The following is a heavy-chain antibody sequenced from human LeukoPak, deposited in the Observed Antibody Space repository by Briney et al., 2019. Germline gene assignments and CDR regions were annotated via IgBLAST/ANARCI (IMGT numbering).Heavy chain of an antibody. CDR2: LYGSGGT. CDR1: GGSISSSSYY. Sequence: SETLSLTCTVSGGSISSSSYYWAWICQPPGKGLEWIGNLYGSGGTYYNPSLRSRVTISLDTSKNQFSLKLSSVTAADTAVYYCARDWEMATIAAAALGYWGQGTLVTVSS. D-gene: IGHD6-25*01. J-gene: IGHJ4*02. V-gene: IGHV4-39*02. CDR3: ARDWEMATIAAAALGY.